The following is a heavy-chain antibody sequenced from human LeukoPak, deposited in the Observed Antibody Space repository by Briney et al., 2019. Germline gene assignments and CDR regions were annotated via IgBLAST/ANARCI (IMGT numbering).Heavy chain of an antibody. CDR2: ISSSSSTI. V-gene: IGHV3-48*02. Sequence: GGSLRLSCAGSGFTFSNSGMNWVRQAPGKGLEWVSYISSSSSTIYYADSMKGRFTISRDNAENSLFLQMSSLRDEDTAVYYCARIRSGYYSDYWGQGTLVTVSS. J-gene: IGHJ4*02. CDR3: ARIRSGYYSDY. D-gene: IGHD3-22*01. CDR1: GFTFSNSG.